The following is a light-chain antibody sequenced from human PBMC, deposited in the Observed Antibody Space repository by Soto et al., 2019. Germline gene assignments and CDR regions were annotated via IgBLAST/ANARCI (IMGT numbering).Light chain of an antibody. CDR3: HQYGISPPRT. Sequence: EIVLTQSPGTLSLSPGKRATLSCRASQSISSSYLAWYQQRPGQAPRLLIYGTSSRATGIPDRFSGSGSGTDFTLTITRLEPEDFAVYYCHQYGISPPRTFGQGTKVDI. CDR1: QSISSSY. CDR2: GTS. J-gene: IGKJ1*01. V-gene: IGKV3-20*01.